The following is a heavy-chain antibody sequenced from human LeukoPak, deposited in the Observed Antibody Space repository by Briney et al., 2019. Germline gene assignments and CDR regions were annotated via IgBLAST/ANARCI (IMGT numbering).Heavy chain of an antibody. J-gene: IGHJ2*01. D-gene: IGHD3-3*01. CDR2: ISSSGSTI. CDR1: GFTFSSYE. CDR3: AREDLRYFDL. Sequence: GGSLRLSCAASGFTFSSYEMSWVRQAPGKGLEWVSYISSSGSTIYYADSVKGRFTISRDNAKNSLYLQMNSLRAEDMAVYYCAREDLRYFDLWGRGTLVTVSS. V-gene: IGHV3-48*03.